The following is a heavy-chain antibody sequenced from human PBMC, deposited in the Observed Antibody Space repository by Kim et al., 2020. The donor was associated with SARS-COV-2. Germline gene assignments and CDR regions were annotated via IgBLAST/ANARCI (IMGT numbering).Heavy chain of an antibody. CDR2: IYYSGGT. J-gene: IGHJ5*02. Sequence: SETLSLTCSVSGGSISSSTYYWGWIRQPPGKGLAWIGTIYYSGGTYYNPSLKSRVTISVDTSKNQFSLKLSSVTAADTAVYYCARQNDILTGYPNWFDPWGQGTLVTVSS. D-gene: IGHD3-9*01. CDR3: ARQNDILTGYPNWFDP. CDR1: GGSISSSTYY. V-gene: IGHV4-39*01.